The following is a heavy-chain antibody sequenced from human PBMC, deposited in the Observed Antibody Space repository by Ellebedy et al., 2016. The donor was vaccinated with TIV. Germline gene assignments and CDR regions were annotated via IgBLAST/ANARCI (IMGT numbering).Heavy chain of an antibody. J-gene: IGHJ2*01. CDR2: VSGYNDNT. V-gene: IGHV1-18*04. CDR1: GYTFTRYG. CDR3: ARQFYYDSSSHPTYPPSYWYLDL. Sequence: AASVKVSCKASGYTFTRYGLTWVRQAPGQGLEWMGWVSGYNDNTYYAEHLQDRVTMTTDTSTSTAYMELRSLRSDDTAVYYCARQFYYDSSSHPTYPPSYWYLDLWGRGTLVTVSS. D-gene: IGHD3-22*01.